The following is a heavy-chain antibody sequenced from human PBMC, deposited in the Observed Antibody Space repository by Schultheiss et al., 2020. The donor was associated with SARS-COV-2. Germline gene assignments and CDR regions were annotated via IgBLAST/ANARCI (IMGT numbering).Heavy chain of an antibody. CDR2: IYYSGST. V-gene: IGHV4-31*03. CDR3: ARDRSWFDP. Sequence: SETLSLTCTVSGGSISSGGYYWSWIRQPPGKGLEWIGYIYYSGSTFYNPSLESRVTISVDTSKNQFSLKLSSVTAADTAVYYCARDRSWFDPWGQGTLVTVSS. J-gene: IGHJ5*02. CDR1: GGSISSGGYY.